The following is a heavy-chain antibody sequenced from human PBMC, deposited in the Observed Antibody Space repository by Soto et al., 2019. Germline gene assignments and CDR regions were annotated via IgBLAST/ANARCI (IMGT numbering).Heavy chain of an antibody. J-gene: IGHJ4*02. CDR3: ARGPYFDGPLTPFDY. V-gene: IGHV1-18*01. CDR1: GYTFTSYG. D-gene: IGHD3-10*01. Sequence: GASVKVSCKASGYTFTSYGISWVRQAPGQGLEWMGWIGAYNGNTNYAQKLQGRVTMTTDTSTSTAYMELRSLRSDDTAVYYCARGPYFDGPLTPFDYWGQGTLVTVSS. CDR2: IGAYNGNT.